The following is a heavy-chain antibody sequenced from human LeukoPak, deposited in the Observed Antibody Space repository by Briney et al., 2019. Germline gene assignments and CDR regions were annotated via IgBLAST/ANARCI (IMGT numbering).Heavy chain of an antibody. V-gene: IGHV1-18*01. Sequence: GASVKVSCKASGYTFTSYGISWVRQATGQGLEWMGCISAYNGNTNYAQKLQGRVTMTTDTSTSTAYMELRSLRSDDTAVYYCARFRAGVGEPYGDYWGQGTLVTVSS. D-gene: IGHD3-10*01. J-gene: IGHJ4*02. CDR3: ARFRAGVGEPYGDY. CDR2: ISAYNGNT. CDR1: GYTFTSYG.